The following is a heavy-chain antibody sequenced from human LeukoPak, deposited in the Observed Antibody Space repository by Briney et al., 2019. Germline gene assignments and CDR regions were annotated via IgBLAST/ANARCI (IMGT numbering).Heavy chain of an antibody. J-gene: IGHJ4*02. CDR3: AKESGLWFGESPFGY. CDR1: GFTVSSNY. D-gene: IGHD3-10*01. Sequence: GGSLRLSCAASGFTVSSNYMSWVRQAPGKGLEWVSVIYSGGSTYYADSVKGRFTISRDNSKNTLYLQMNSLRAEDTAVYYCAKESGLWFGESPFGYWGQGTLVTVSS. V-gene: IGHV3-53*01. CDR2: IYSGGST.